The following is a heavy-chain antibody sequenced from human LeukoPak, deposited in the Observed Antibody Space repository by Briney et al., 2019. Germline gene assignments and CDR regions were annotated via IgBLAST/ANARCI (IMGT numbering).Heavy chain of an antibody. CDR3: ATVPAAGNKAFDI. CDR2: IIPILGIA. J-gene: IGHJ3*02. V-gene: IGHV1-69*02. CDR1: GGTFSSYT. Sequence: ASVKVSCKASGGTFSSYTISWVRQAPGQGLEWMGRIIPILGIANYAQKFQGRVTITADKSTSTAYMELSSLRSEDTAVYYCATVPAAGNKAFDIWGQGTMVTVSS. D-gene: IGHD6-13*01.